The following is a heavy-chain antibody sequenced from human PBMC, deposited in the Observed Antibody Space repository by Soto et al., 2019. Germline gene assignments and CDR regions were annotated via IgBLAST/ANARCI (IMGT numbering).Heavy chain of an antibody. Sequence: ASVKVSCKTSGYTFTSYGISWVRQAPGQGLEWMGWISAYNGNTNYAQKLQGRVTMTTDTSTSTAYMELRSLRSDDTAVYYCARDPPNFRRHYYYYGMDVWGQGTTVTVSS. CDR3: ARDPPNFRRHYYYYGMDV. V-gene: IGHV1-18*04. D-gene: IGHD1-1*01. J-gene: IGHJ6*02. CDR1: GYTFTSYG. CDR2: ISAYNGNT.